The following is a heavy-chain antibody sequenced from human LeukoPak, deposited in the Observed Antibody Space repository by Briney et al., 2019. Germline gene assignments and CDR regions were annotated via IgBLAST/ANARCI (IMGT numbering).Heavy chain of an antibody. CDR1: GYTFTGYY. J-gene: IGHJ4*02. D-gene: IGHD2-2*01. CDR3: ARVAPRYCSSTSCLDY. V-gene: IGHV1-2*02. Sequence: ASVKVSCKASGYTFTGYYMHRVRQAPGQGLEWMGWINPNSGGTNYAQKFQGRVTMTRDTSISTAYMELSRLRSDDTAVYYCARVAPRYCSSTSCLDYWGQGTLVTVSS. CDR2: INPNSGGT.